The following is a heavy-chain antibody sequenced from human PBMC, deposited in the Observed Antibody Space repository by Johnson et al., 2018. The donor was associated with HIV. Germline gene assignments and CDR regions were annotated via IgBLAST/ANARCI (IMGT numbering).Heavy chain of an antibody. CDR1: GFTFSDYY. D-gene: IGHD3-22*01. CDR3: AKDRAHSSNYLDAFDI. CDR2: ISSSGSTI. V-gene: IGHV3-11*04. Sequence: VQLVESGGGLVKPGGSLRLSCAASGFTFSDYYMSWIRQAPGKGLEWVSYISSSGSTIYYADSVKGRFTISRDNAKNSLYLQMNSLRAEDTAVYYCAKDRAHSSNYLDAFDIWGQGTMVTVSS. J-gene: IGHJ3*02.